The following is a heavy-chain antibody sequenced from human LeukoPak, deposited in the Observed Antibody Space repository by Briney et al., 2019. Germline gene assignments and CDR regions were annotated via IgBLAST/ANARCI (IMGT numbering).Heavy chain of an antibody. J-gene: IGHJ3*02. CDR1: GGSISSSSYY. CDR3: ASPQYPHASQDAFDI. V-gene: IGHV4-39*01. D-gene: IGHD4-11*01. CDR2: IYYSGST. Sequence: SETLSLTCTVSGGSISSSSYYWGWIRQPPGKGLEWIGSIYYSGSTYYNPSLKSRVTISVDTSKNQFSLKLSSVTAADTAVYYCASPQYPHASQDAFDIWGQGTMVTVSS.